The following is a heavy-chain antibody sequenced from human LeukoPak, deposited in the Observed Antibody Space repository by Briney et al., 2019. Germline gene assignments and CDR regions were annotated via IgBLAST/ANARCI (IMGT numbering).Heavy chain of an antibody. V-gene: IGHV3-23*01. CDR1: GVTFSSYA. J-gene: IGHJ4*02. CDR3: AKPLHYYGSGSYDY. D-gene: IGHD3-10*01. Sequence: PGGSLRLSCAASGVTFSSYAMSWVRQAPGNGLEWVSAISGSGGSTYYADSVKGRFTISRDNSKNTLYLQMNSLRAEDTAVYYCAKPLHYYGSGSYDYWGQGTLVTVSS. CDR2: ISGSGGST.